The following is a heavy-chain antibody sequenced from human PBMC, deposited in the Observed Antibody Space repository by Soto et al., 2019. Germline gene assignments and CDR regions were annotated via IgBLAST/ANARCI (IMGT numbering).Heavy chain of an antibody. D-gene: IGHD6-6*01. CDR3: AKGSTSAGWNS. Sequence: EVQLLESGGGLVQPGGSLRLSCAASGFTFSSYAMSWVRQAPGEGLEWVSAISGSGGSTYYADSVKGRFTISRDNSKNTRYLQMNSLRAEDTAIYYCAKGSTSAGWNSWGQGTLVTVSS. CDR1: GFTFSSYA. V-gene: IGHV3-23*01. J-gene: IGHJ4*02. CDR2: ISGSGGST.